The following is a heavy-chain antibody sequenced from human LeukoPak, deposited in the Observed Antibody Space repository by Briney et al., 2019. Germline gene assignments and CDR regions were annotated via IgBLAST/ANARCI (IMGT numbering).Heavy chain of an antibody. J-gene: IGHJ4*02. CDR2: ISGTISGSGGRT. V-gene: IGHV3-23*01. CDR1: GFTFSNYA. Sequence: GGSLRLSCAASGFTFSNYAMSWVRQAPGKGLEWVSTISGTISGSGGRTYYADSVKGRFTISRDSSQNMLYLQMNSLRGEDAAVYYCAKDQRDALRYFVHPLEFDSWSQGTLVTVSS. D-gene: IGHD3-9*01. CDR3: AKDQRDALRYFVHPLEFDS.